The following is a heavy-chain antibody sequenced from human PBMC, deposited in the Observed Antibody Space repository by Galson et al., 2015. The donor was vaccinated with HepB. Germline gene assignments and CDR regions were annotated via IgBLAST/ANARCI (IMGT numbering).Heavy chain of an antibody. CDR1: GDSASSESSA. CDR2: TYYRSKWFN. D-gene: IGHD3-16*01. CDR3: ARSWGGYLDI. Sequence: CAISGDSASSESSAWNWIRQSPLRGLEWLGRTYYRSKWFNEYEASVRSRITINPDTSNNQFSLHLNSVTPEDTAMYYCARSWGGYLDIWGKGTMVTVAS. J-gene: IGHJ6*04. V-gene: IGHV6-1*01.